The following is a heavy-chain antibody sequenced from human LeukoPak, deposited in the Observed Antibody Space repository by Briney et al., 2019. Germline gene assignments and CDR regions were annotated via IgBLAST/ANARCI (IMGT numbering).Heavy chain of an antibody. J-gene: IGHJ4*02. Sequence: PGGSLRLSCAASGLTFSRYGMHWVRQAPGKGLEWVAVIWHDGSYEYYADSVKGRFTISRDSSKNTLYLQMSSLRAEDTAVYFCAKDGVGATSLDCWGQGTLVTVSS. V-gene: IGHV3-33*06. CDR2: IWHDGSYE. D-gene: IGHD1-26*01. CDR3: AKDGVGATSLDC. CDR1: GLTFSRYG.